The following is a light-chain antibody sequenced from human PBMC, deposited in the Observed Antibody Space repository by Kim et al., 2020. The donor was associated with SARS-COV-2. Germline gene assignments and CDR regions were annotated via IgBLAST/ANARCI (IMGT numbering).Light chain of an antibody. Sequence: EIVMTQSPATLSVSPGERATLSCRASQSVTNNLVWYQQKPGQAPRLLIYDASTRATGIPARFSGSGSGTDFTLTISSLEPEDFAVYYCQQRSNWPPYTFGQGTKLEI. J-gene: IGKJ2*01. V-gene: IGKV3-11*01. CDR1: QSVTNN. CDR3: QQRSNWPPYT. CDR2: DAS.